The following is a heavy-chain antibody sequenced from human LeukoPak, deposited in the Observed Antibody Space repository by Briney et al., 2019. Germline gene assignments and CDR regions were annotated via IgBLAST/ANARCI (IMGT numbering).Heavy chain of an antibody. Sequence: GGSLRLSCAASGFTFSNAWMSWVRQAPGKGLEWVGRIKSKTDGGTPDYAAPVKGRFTISRDDSKNTMYLQMNSLKTEDTAVYYCTTDRGYGDYVSAWFDPWGQGALVTVSS. V-gene: IGHV3-15*01. J-gene: IGHJ5*02. D-gene: IGHD4-17*01. CDR2: IKSKTDGGTP. CDR3: TTDRGYGDYVSAWFDP. CDR1: GFTFSNAW.